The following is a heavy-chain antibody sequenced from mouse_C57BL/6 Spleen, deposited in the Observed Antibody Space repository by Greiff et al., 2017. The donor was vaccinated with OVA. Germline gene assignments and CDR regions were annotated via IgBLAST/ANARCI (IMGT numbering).Heavy chain of an antibody. CDR3: ARYSLLLRYPGYFDY. D-gene: IGHD1-1*01. CDR1: GFTFTAYY. J-gene: IGHJ2*01. CDR2: IRNKANGYTT. Sequence: EVQRVESGGGLVQPGGSLSLSCAASGFTFTAYYMSWVRQPPGKALEWLGFIRNKANGYTTEYSASVKGRFTISRDNSQSILYLQMNALRAEDSATYYCARYSLLLRYPGYFDYWGKGTTLTVSS. V-gene: IGHV7-3*01.